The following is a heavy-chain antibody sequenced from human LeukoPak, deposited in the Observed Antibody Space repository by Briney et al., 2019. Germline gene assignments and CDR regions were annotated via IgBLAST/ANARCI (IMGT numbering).Heavy chain of an antibody. J-gene: IGHJ4*02. CDR3: ASGGSSYFDY. CDR1: GGSISSYY. CDR2: IYYSGST. Sequence: PSETLSLTCTVSGGSISSYYWSWIRQPPGKGLEWIGYIYYSGSTNYNPSLKSRVTISVDTSKNQFSLKLSSVTAADTAVYYCASGGSSYFDYWGQGTLVTVSS. V-gene: IGHV4-59*08. D-gene: IGHD3-16*01.